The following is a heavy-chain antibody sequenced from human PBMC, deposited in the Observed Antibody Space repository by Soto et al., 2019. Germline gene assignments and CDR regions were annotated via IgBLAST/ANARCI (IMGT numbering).Heavy chain of an antibody. Sequence: EVQLVESGGGLVQPGGSLRLSCAASGFTVSSNYMSWVRQAPGKGLEWVSVIYSGGSTYYADSVKGRFTISRDISKNTLYLAMNGLSAADPAVYYCARDPSTTVEGWSFDLWRRGALVSVSS. CDR3: ARDPSTTVEGWSFDL. CDR1: GFTVSSNY. J-gene: IGHJ2*01. V-gene: IGHV3-66*01. CDR2: IYSGGST. D-gene: IGHD4-17*01.